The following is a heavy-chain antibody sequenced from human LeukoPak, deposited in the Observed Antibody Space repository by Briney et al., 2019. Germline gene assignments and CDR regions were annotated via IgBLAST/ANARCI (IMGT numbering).Heavy chain of an antibody. CDR2: ISSSGSTI. Sequence: GGSLRLSCAASGFTFSDYYVSWLRQAPGKGLEWVSYISSSGSTIYYADSVKGRFTISRDNAKNSLYLQMNSLRAEDTAVYYCARVTGATTHWFDPWGQGTLVTVSS. J-gene: IGHJ5*02. CDR1: GFTFSDYY. D-gene: IGHD1-26*01. CDR3: ARVTGATTHWFDP. V-gene: IGHV3-11*01.